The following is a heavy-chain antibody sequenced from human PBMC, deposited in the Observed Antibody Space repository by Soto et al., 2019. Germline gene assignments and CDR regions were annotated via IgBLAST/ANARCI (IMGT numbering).Heavy chain of an antibody. J-gene: IGHJ4*02. CDR1: GFTFRNAW. Sequence: EVQLVQSGGGLVKPGGSLRLPCEASGFTFRNAWMNGVRQAQGKGLEWVGGIRSNSDGGTTDYVASVKDRFTFSRDDSKNTLFLQMNSLKTEDTAVYYCTTSISGVVTGHWGQGALVIVSS. D-gene: IGHD3-3*01. CDR2: IRSNSDGGTT. CDR3: TTSISGVVTGH. V-gene: IGHV3-15*07.